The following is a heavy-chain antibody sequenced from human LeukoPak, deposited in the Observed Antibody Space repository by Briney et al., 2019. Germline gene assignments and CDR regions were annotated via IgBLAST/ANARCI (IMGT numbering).Heavy chain of an antibody. CDR3: ARDSVVAAAGIDY. Sequence: GGSLRLSCAASGFTFSSYAMSWVRQAPGRGLEWVSTISASGDSTFYASSVKGRFTISRDNSKNTLYLQMNSLRAEDTAVYYCARDSVVAAAGIDYWGQGTLVTVSS. J-gene: IGHJ4*02. CDR1: GFTFSSYA. D-gene: IGHD6-13*01. V-gene: IGHV3-23*01. CDR2: ISASGDST.